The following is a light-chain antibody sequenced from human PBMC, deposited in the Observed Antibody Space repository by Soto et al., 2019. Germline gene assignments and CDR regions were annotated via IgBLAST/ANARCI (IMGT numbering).Light chain of an antibody. Sequence: QSVLTQPPSASGTHGQRVTISCSESHSNIETNSVNWYQQLPGTAPKLLIFATNQRPSGVPDRFSGSKSGTSASLAISGLQSDDEADYYCAAWDDSLSGYLFGTGTKVTVL. CDR2: ATN. V-gene: IGLV1-44*01. J-gene: IGLJ1*01. CDR3: AAWDDSLSGYL. CDR1: HSNIETNS.